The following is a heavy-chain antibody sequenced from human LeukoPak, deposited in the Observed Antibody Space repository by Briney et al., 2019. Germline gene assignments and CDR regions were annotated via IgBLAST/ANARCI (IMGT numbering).Heavy chain of an antibody. Sequence: GRSLRLSCAASGFTFSSYSMPWVRQAPGKGLEWVAILSSDGSNKYYAESVKDRFTISRDNSKNTLYLQMNSLRPEDTAVYYCARVYYDSTDYPGGIDCWGHGTLVTVSS. CDR3: ARVYYDSTDYPGGIDC. D-gene: IGHD3-22*01. J-gene: IGHJ4*01. CDR2: LSSDGSNK. V-gene: IGHV3-30-3*01. CDR1: GFTFSSYS.